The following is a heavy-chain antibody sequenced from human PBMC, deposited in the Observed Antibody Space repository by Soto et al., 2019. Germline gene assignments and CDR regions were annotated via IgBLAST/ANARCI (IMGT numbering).Heavy chain of an antibody. Sequence: ESGGGLIQPGGSLRLSCAVSGFTVSNNYMSWVRQAPGKGLEGVSVIYSGGYTAYGDSVKGRFTISRDNSKNTLYLQMNTLRREDRAFDSGASQPGGGGYWGQGTLVTVSS. CDR1: GFTVSNNY. V-gene: IGHV3-53*01. CDR3: ASQPGGGGY. D-gene: IGHD3-10*01. CDR2: IYSGGYT. J-gene: IGHJ4*02.